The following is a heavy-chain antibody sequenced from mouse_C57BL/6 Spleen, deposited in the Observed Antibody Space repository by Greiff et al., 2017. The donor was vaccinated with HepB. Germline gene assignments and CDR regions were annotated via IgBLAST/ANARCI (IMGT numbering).Heavy chain of an antibody. Sequence: EVKLMESGGGLVKPGGSLKLSCAASGFTFSDYGMHWVRQAPAKGQEWVAYISSGSSTIYYADTVKGRFTISRDNAKNTLFLQMTSLRSEDTAMYYCARPGLTGTAWFAYWGQGTLVTVSA. D-gene: IGHD4-1*01. CDR2: ISSGSSTI. CDR3: ARPGLTGTAWFAY. V-gene: IGHV5-17*01. CDR1: GFTFSDYG. J-gene: IGHJ3*01.